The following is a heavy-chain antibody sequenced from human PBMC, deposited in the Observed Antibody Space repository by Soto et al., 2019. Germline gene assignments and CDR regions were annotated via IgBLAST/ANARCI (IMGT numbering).Heavy chain of an antibody. CDR3: ARDFSGDYCFDY. J-gene: IGHJ4*02. Sequence: QVQLVESGGGVVQPGRSLRLSCAASGFTFSSYGMHWVRQAPGKGLEWVAVIWYDGSNKYYADSVKDRFTISRDNSKNTLYLQMNSLRAEDTAVYYCARDFSGDYCFDYWGQGTLVTVSS. V-gene: IGHV3-33*01. CDR2: IWYDGSNK. CDR1: GFTFSSYG. D-gene: IGHD4-17*01.